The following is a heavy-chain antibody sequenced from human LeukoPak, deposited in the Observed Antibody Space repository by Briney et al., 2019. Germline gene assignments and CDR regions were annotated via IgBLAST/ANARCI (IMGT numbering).Heavy chain of an antibody. CDR1: GGSISSYY. CDR2: IYSSGST. CDR3: ARTRRDGYNYFDY. J-gene: IGHJ4*02. V-gene: IGHV4-59*01. D-gene: IGHD5-24*01. Sequence: SETLSLTCSVSGGSISSYYWSWIRQPPGKGLEWIGYIYSSGSTNYNPSLKSRATISVDTSKNQFSLNLGSVTAADTAVYYCARTRRDGYNYFDYWGQGALVTVSS.